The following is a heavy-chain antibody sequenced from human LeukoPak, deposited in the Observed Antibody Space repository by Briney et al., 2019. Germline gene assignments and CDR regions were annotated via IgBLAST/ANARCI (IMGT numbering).Heavy chain of an antibody. V-gene: IGHV3-7*03. CDR2: VNRDGSET. CDR1: GFALSGHW. CDR3: ARNNGMDV. Sequence: GGSLRLSCAASGFALSGHWMTWVCQVPGRGPEWVANVNRDGSETYYLDSVKGRFTISKDNAKNSLYLQMNSLRAEDTALYHCARNNGMDVWGQGTTVIVSS. J-gene: IGHJ6*02.